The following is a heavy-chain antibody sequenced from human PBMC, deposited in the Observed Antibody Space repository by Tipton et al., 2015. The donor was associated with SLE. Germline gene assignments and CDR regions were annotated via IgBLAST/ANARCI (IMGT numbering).Heavy chain of an antibody. Sequence: LRLSCAVYGGSFSDYYWSWIRQPPGKGLEWIGEINHSGSTNYNPSLKSRVTISVDTSKDQFSLKLSSVTAADTAVYYCASGSSSSSYYIMDVWGQGTPVTVSS. V-gene: IGHV4-34*01. J-gene: IGHJ6*02. D-gene: IGHD6-6*01. CDR1: GGSFSDYY. CDR2: INHSGST. CDR3: ASGSSSSSYYIMDV.